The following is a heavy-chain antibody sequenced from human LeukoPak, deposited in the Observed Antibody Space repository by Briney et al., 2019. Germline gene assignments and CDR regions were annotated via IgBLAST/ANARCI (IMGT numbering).Heavy chain of an antibody. CDR3: ARYGNLKVLDV. Sequence: GRSLRLSCAASGFTFSSYGMHWVRQAPGKGLEWVAVIWYDGSEKYYAESVKGRFTISRDNSKNMLYLQIYSLRTEDTALYYCARYGNLKVLDVWGQGTMVTVPS. J-gene: IGHJ3*01. V-gene: IGHV3-33*01. CDR1: GFTFSSYG. CDR2: IWYDGSEK. D-gene: IGHD1-14*01.